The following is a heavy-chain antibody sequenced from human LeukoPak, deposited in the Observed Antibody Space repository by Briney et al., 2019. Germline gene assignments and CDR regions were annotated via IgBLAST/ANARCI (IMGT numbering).Heavy chain of an antibody. Sequence: SETLSLTCTVSGGSISSSSYYWGWIRQPPGKGLEWIGSIYYSGSTYYNPSLKSRVTISVDTSKNQFSLKLSSVTAADTAVYYCAIEPYYYDSSGYGGPFDYWGQGTLVTVSS. CDR3: AIEPYYYDSSGYGGPFDY. V-gene: IGHV4-39*02. CDR2: IYYSGST. CDR1: GGSISSSSYY. D-gene: IGHD3-22*01. J-gene: IGHJ4*02.